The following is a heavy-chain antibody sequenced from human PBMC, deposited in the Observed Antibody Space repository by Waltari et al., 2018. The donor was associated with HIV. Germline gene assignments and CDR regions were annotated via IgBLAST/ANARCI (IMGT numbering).Heavy chain of an antibody. D-gene: IGHD3-3*01. CDR1: GDSVSSNSAA. J-gene: IGHJ4*02. CDR2: TYYRSKWYK. V-gene: IGHV6-1*01. Sequence: QVQLQQSGPGLVKPSQTLSLTCAISGDSVSSNSAAWNWIRQSPSRGLEWLGRTYYRSKWYKYYAVSVKSRITIHPDTSKNQFSLQLNSVTPEDTAVYYCARGKYYDFWSGYYDFDYWGQGTQVTVSS. CDR3: ARGKYYDFWSGYYDFDY.